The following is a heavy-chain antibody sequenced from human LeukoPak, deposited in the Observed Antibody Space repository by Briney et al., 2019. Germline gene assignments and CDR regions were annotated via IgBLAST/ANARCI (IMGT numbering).Heavy chain of an antibody. J-gene: IGHJ4*02. CDR2: ISSSSSYI. V-gene: IGHV3-21*01. Sequence: GGSLRLSCAASGFTFSSYSMNWVRQAPGKGLEWVSSISSSSSYIYYADSVKGRFTISRDNAKNSLYLQMNSLRAEDTAVYYCARGGNLAAAGFDCWGQGTLVTVSS. CDR3: ARGGNLAAAGFDC. D-gene: IGHD6-13*01. CDR1: GFTFSSYS.